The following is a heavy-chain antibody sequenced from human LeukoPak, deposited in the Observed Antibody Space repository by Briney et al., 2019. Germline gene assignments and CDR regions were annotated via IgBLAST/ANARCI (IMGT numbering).Heavy chain of an antibody. CDR3: ARDAGNSGYGCDL. Sequence: GGSLRLSCAASGFTFSSYAMNWVRQAPGKGLEWVSHIRSSSETFYADSVKGRFTISRDNARNSLYLQMNNLRGEDTAIYYCARDAGNSGYGCDLWGQGTLVTVSS. J-gene: IGHJ5*02. CDR2: IRSSSET. D-gene: IGHD5-12*01. V-gene: IGHV3-48*01. CDR1: GFTFSSYA.